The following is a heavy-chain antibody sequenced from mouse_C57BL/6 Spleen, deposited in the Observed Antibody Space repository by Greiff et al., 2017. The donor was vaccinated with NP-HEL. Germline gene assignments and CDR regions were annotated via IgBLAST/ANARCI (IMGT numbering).Heavy chain of an antibody. Sequence: VQVVESGAELVKPGASVKISCKASGYAFSSYWMNWVKQRPGKGLEWIGQIYPGDGDTNYNGKFKGKATLTADKSSSTAYMQLSSLTSEDSAVYFCARALDDVYFDYWGQGTTLTVSS. V-gene: IGHV1-80*01. CDR2: IYPGDGDT. CDR3: ARALDDVYFDY. J-gene: IGHJ2*01. D-gene: IGHD2-12*01. CDR1: GYAFSSYW.